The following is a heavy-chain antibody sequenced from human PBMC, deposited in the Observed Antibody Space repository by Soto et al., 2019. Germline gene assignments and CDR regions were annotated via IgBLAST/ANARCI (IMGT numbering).Heavy chain of an antibody. J-gene: IGHJ5*02. CDR3: ARVPGMHRLMWFDP. CDR1: GASFRGYY. D-gene: IGHD3-16*02. Sequence: SETLSLTCAVYGASFRGYYWSWIRQPPGKGLEWIGEINHSGSTNYNPSLKSRITISVDTSKSQFSLKLSSVTAADTAVYYGARVPGMHRLMWFDPWGQGTLVTVSA. CDR2: INHSGST. V-gene: IGHV4-34*01.